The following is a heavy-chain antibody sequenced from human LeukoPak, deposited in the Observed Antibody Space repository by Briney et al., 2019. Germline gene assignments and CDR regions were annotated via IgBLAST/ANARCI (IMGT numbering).Heavy chain of an antibody. CDR1: GYTLTQLS. CDR3: ATWGLSGIAAAEYYFDY. J-gene: IGHJ4*02. V-gene: IGHV1-24*01. Sequence: ASVKVSCKVSGYTLTQLSMHWVRQPPGKGLEWMGGFDPEDGETIYAQKFQGRVTMTEDTSTDTAYMELSSLRSEDTAVYYCATWGLSGIAAAEYYFDYWGQGTLVTVSS. CDR2: FDPEDGET. D-gene: IGHD6-13*01.